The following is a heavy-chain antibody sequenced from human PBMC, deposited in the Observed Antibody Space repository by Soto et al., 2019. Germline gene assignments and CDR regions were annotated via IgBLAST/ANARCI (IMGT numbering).Heavy chain of an antibody. CDR3: AKESGRVAVADFASDY. V-gene: IGHV3-23*01. D-gene: IGHD6-19*01. Sequence: EVQLLESGGGLVQPGGSLRLSCAASGFTFSSYAMSWVRQAPGKGLEWVSAISGSGGRTYYADSVKGRFTISKDNSKNTLYLQMNSLRAEDTAVYYCAKESGRVAVADFASDYWGQGTLVTVSS. CDR2: ISGSGGRT. CDR1: GFTFSSYA. J-gene: IGHJ4*02.